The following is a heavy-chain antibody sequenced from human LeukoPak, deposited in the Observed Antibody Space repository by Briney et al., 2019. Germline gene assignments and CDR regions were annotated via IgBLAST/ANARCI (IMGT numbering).Heavy chain of an antibody. CDR2: ISSSSSTV. Sequence: PGGSLRLSCAASGFTFSSYSMNWVRQAPGKGLEWVSYISSSSSTVNYADSVKGRFTISRDNAKNSLYLQMNSLRAEDTAVFYCARDQLGGWYGNFDYWGQGTLVTVSS. CDR3: ARDQLGGWYGNFDY. J-gene: IGHJ4*02. CDR1: GFTFSSYS. V-gene: IGHV3-48*01. D-gene: IGHD6-19*01.